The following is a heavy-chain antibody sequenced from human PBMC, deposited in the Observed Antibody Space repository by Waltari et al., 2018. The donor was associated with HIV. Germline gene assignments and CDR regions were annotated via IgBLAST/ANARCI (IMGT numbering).Heavy chain of an antibody. J-gene: IGHJ6*02. CDR1: GFTVSSNY. CDR3: AREATYSSSSFGYFYAMDV. D-gene: IGHD6-6*01. CDR2: IYSGGST. Sequence: EVQLVESGGGLVQPGGSLRLSCAASGFTVSSNYMIWVRQAPGKGLGWVAVIYSGGSTYDADSVKGRFSISRDNSKNTLYLQMNSLRAEDTAVYYCAREATYSSSSFGYFYAMDVWGQGTTVTVSS. V-gene: IGHV3-66*01.